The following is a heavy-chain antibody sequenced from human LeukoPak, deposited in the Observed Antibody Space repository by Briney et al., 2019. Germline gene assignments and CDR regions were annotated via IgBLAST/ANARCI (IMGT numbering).Heavy chain of an antibody. CDR2: ISYDGSNK. D-gene: IGHD6-13*01. CDR1: GFTFSSYA. CDR3: ARDVYIAAAGSFDY. V-gene: IGHV3-30-3*01. Sequence: GGSLRLSCAASGFTFSSYAMHWVRQAPGKGLEWVAVISYDGSNKYYADSVEGRFTISRDNSKNTLYLQMNSLRAEDMAVYYCARDVYIAAAGSFDYWGQGTLVTVSS. J-gene: IGHJ4*02.